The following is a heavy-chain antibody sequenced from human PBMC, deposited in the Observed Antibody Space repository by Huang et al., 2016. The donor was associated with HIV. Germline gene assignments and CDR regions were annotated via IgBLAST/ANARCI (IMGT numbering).Heavy chain of an antibody. CDR1: GYSFSSYW. CDR3: ARRFSSSSGYFDY. V-gene: IGHV5-51*01. D-gene: IGHD6-6*01. Sequence: VQLVQSGAEVKKPGESLKISCKGSGYSFSSYWLAWVRQMPGKGLEWMGSIFPDDSDTTYSPSLEGQVTISADKSIGTAYLQWSSLKASDTAMYYCARRFSSSSGYFDYWGQGSLVTVSS. J-gene: IGHJ4*02. CDR2: IFPDDSDT.